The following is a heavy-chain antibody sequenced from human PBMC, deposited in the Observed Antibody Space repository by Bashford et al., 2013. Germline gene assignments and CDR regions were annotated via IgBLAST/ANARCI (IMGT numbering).Heavy chain of an antibody. CDR2: PSYDGSNK. Sequence: GSLRLSCGGSGFMFSNYAVHWVRQAPGKGLEWVAVPSYDGSNKYYADSVKGRFTISRDNSKNMIYLQMNSLRIEDTAVYYCARASDTSMGKSNWFDPWGQGTLVTVSS. CDR1: GFMFSNYA. CDR3: ARASDTSMGKSNWFDP. J-gene: IGHJ5*02. V-gene: IGHV3-30-3*01. D-gene: IGHD5-18*01.